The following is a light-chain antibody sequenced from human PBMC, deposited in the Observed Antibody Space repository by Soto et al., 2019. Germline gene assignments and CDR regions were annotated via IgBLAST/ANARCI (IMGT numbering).Light chain of an antibody. CDR1: QSISSSY. V-gene: IGKV3-20*01. CDR2: STS. J-gene: IGKJ4*01. CDR3: QQYNNSPLT. Sequence: EIVLTQSPGTLCLSPGEGATLSCRASQSISSSYLAWYQQKLGQAPRLLIHSTSSRATGIPDRFSGSGAGTDSTLTISRLEPEDFAVYYCQQYNNSPLTFGGGTKVDIK.